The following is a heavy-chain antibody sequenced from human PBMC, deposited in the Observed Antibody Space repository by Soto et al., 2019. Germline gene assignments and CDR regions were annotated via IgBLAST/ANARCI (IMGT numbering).Heavy chain of an antibody. CDR3: ARGFVDTAMASDAFDI. V-gene: IGHV4-59*01. D-gene: IGHD5-18*01. CDR1: GGSISSYY. Sequence: SETLSLTCTVSGGSISSYYWSWIRQPPGKGLEWIGYIYYSGSTNYNPSLKSRVTISVDTSKNQFSLKLSSVTAADTAVYYCARGFVDTAMASDAFDIWGQGTMVTVSS. CDR2: IYYSGST. J-gene: IGHJ3*02.